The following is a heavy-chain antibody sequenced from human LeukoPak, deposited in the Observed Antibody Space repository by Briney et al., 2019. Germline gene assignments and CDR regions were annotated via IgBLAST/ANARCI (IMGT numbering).Heavy chain of an antibody. D-gene: IGHD6-6*01. V-gene: IGHV3-21*01. CDR2: ISSSSSYI. CDR3: ARAYSSLSGGLCGH. CDR1: GFTFSSYS. J-gene: IGHJ4*02. Sequence: TGGSLRLSCAASGFTFSSYSMNWVRQAPGKGLEWVSSISSSSSYIYYADSVKGRFTISRDNAKNSLYLQMNSLRAEDTAVYYCARAYSSLSGGLCGHWGQGTLVTVSS.